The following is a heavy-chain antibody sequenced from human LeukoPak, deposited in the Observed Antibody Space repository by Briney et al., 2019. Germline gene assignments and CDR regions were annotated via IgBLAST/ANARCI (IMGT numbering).Heavy chain of an antibody. CDR2: IWYDGSNK. J-gene: IGHJ4*02. Sequence: PGGSLRLSCAASGFTFSSYGMHWVRQAPGKGLEWMAVIWYDGSNKYYADSVKGRFTISRDNSKNTLYLQMNSLRAEDTAVYYCASGYCSSTSCYALDYWGQGTLVTVSS. V-gene: IGHV3-33*08. CDR1: GFTFSSYG. CDR3: ASGYCSSTSCYALDY. D-gene: IGHD2-2*01.